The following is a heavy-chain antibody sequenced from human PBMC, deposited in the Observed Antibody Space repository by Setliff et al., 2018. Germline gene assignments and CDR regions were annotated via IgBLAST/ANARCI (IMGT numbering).Heavy chain of an antibody. CDR2: IDRTGNR. CDR3: ARRDEYLQFREFFDF. Sequence: SETLSLTCAVSGVSISDGHFWSWIRQPPGKGLEWIGSIDRTGNRYYNSPLRSRVTLSIDMSRNEFSLELRSMTAADTAMYYCARRDEYLQFREFFDFWGQGILVPSPQ. V-gene: IGHV4-38-2*01. D-gene: IGHD3-10*01. J-gene: IGHJ4*02. CDR1: GVSISDGHF.